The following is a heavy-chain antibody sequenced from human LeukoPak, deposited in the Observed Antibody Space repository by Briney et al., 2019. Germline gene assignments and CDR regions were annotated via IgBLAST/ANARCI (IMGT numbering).Heavy chain of an antibody. CDR2: INPSGGST. Sequence: GASVKVSCKASGYTFTGYYMYWVRQAPGQGLEWMGFINPSGGSTSYAQKFQGRVTMTRDTSTSTVYMEMSSLRSEDTAVYYRARNSASGLDYWGQGTLVTVSS. CDR1: GYTFTGYY. CDR3: ARNSASGLDY. J-gene: IGHJ4*02. V-gene: IGHV1-46*01. D-gene: IGHD1-26*01.